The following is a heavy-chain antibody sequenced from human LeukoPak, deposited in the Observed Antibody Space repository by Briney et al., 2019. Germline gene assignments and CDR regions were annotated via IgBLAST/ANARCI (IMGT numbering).Heavy chain of an antibody. J-gene: IGHJ4*02. CDR3: ARGRWLQPVDY. Sequence: GGSLRLSCAASGFTFSSYDMHWVRQATGKGLEWVSAIGTAGDTYYPGSVKGRFTISRENAKNSLYLQMNSLRAGDTAVYYCARGRWLQPVDYWGQGTLVTVSS. V-gene: IGHV3-13*01. D-gene: IGHD5-24*01. CDR2: IGTAGDT. CDR1: GFTFSSYD.